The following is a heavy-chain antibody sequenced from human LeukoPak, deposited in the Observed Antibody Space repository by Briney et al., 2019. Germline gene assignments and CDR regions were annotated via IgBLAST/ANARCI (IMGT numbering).Heavy chain of an antibody. CDR3: ARPTYKGVDI. CDR2: IYHSGST. J-gene: IGHJ3*02. CDR1: GGSISSGSYY. V-gene: IGHV4-30-2*01. D-gene: IGHD2/OR15-2a*01. Sequence: SETLSLTCTVSGGSISSGSYYWSWIRQPPGKGLEWIGYIYHSGSTYYNPSLKSRVTISVDRSKNQFSLKLSSVTAADTAVYYCARPTYKGVDIWGQGTMVTVSS.